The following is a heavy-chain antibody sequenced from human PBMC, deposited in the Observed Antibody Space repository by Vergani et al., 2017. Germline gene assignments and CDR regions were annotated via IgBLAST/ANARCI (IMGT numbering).Heavy chain of an antibody. J-gene: IGHJ4*02. V-gene: IGHV1-69*13. D-gene: IGHD2-15*01. CDR1: GGTFSTYA. Sequence: QVQLVQSGAEVKKPGSSVKVSCKASGGTFSTYAISWVRQAPGQGLEWMGRLIPIFGTTNYAQNFQGRVTITADESTSTAYMELSSLRSEDTAVYYCARXRRYCSGGSCYLDYWGQGTLITVSS. CDR2: LIPIFGTT. CDR3: ARXRRYCSGGSCYLDY.